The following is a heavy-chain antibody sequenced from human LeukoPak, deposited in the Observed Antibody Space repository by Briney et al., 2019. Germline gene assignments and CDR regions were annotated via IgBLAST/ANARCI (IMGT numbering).Heavy chain of an antibody. D-gene: IGHD1-26*01. J-gene: IGHJ4*02. CDR1: GFTFDDYA. Sequence: PGGSLRLSCAASGFTFDDYAMHWVRQAPGKGLEWVSGISWNSGSIGYADSVKGRFTISRDNAKNSLYLQMDSLRAEDTAVYYCARDRARLHDYWGQGTLVTVSS. V-gene: IGHV3-9*01. CDR2: ISWNSGSI. CDR3: ARDRARLHDY.